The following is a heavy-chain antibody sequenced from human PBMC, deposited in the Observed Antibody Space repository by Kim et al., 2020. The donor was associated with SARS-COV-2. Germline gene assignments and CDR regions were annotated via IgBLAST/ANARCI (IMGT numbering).Heavy chain of an antibody. V-gene: IGHV4-39*01. Sequence: GSTYSTPSLKSRVTISVDTSKNQFSLKLSSVTAADTAVYYCAARYYDRPSWGQGTLVTVSS. CDR3: AARYYDRPS. J-gene: IGHJ4*02. CDR2: GST. D-gene: IGHD3-22*01.